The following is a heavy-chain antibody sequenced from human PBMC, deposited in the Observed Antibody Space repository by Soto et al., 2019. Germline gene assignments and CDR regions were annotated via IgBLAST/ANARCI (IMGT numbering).Heavy chain of an antibody. D-gene: IGHD6-19*01. J-gene: IGHJ4*02. V-gene: IGHV3-30-3*01. CDR2: ISYDGSNK. CDR3: ARGDSGWYSSYVDY. CDR1: GFTFSSYA. Sequence: QVQLVESGGGVVQPGRSLRLSCAASGFTFSSYAMHWVRKAPGKGLEWVAVISYDGSNKYYADSVKGRFTISRDNSKNTLYLQMNSLRAEDTAVYYCARGDSGWYSSYVDYWGQVTLVTVSS.